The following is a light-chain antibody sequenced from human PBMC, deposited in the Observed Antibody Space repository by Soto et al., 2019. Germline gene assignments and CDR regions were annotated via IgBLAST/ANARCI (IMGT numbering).Light chain of an antibody. CDR1: QSISTW. CDR2: DAS. CDR3: QQDNSDSRT. Sequence: IQLTQSPSSLSASVGDRVAITCRASQSISTWLAWYQQKPGKAPKLLISDASTLERGVPSRFSGSGSGTEFTLTISSLQPDDFATYYCQQDNSDSRTFGQGTQV. V-gene: IGKV1-5*01. J-gene: IGKJ1*01.